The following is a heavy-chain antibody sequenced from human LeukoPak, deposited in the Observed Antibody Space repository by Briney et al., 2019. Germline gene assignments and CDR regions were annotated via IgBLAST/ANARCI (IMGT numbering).Heavy chain of an antibody. CDR3: ARGHWGLDY. V-gene: IGHV3-23*01. CDR1: GFTFSSYG. Sequence: GGSLRLSCAASGFTFSSYGMSWVRQAPGKGLEWVSAISGSGGSTYYADSVRGRFTISRDNAESSVYLQMNSLSAEDTAVYYCARGHWGLDYWGRGTLVTVSS. D-gene: IGHD7-27*01. J-gene: IGHJ4*02. CDR2: ISGSGGST.